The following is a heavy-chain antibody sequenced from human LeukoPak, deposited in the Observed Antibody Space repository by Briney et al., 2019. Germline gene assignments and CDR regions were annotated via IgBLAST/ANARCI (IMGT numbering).Heavy chain of an antibody. CDR2: ISSSGSTI. Sequence: PGGSLRLSCAASGFTFSSYEMNWVRQASGKGLEWVSYISSSGSTIYYADSVKGRFTISRDNAKNSLYLQMNSLRAEDTAVYYCARYDYVWGSYRYRGEFDYWGQGTLVTVSS. CDR1: GFTFSSYE. V-gene: IGHV3-48*03. D-gene: IGHD3-16*02. J-gene: IGHJ4*02. CDR3: ARYDYVWGSYRYRGEFDY.